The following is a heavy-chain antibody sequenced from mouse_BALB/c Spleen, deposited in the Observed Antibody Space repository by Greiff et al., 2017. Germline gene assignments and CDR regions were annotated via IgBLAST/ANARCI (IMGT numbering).Heavy chain of an antibody. CDR2: IRLKSNNYAT. J-gene: IGHJ3*01. CDR3: TPTPVTTATTWFAY. D-gene: IGHD1-2*01. V-gene: IGHV6-6*02. CDR1: GFTFSNYW. Sequence: EVMLVESGGGLVQPGGSMKLSCVASGFTFSNYWMNWVRQSPEKGLEWVAEIRLKSNNYATHYAESVKGRFTISRDDSKSSVYLQMNNLRAEDTGIYYCTPTPVTTATTWFAYWGQGTLVTVSA.